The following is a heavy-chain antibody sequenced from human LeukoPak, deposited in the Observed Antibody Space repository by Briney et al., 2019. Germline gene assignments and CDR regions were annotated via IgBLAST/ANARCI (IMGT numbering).Heavy chain of an antibody. CDR3: ARGPGIAVATYYFDY. CDR1: GFTFSDYY. V-gene: IGHV3-11*01. J-gene: IGHJ4*02. D-gene: IGHD6-19*01. CDR2: ISSSGSTI. Sequence: PGGSLRLSCAASGFTFSDYYMSWIRQAPGKGLEWVSYISSSGSTIYYADSVKGRFIISRDNAKNSLYLQMNSLRAEDTAVYYCARGPGIAVATYYFDYWGQGTLVTVSS.